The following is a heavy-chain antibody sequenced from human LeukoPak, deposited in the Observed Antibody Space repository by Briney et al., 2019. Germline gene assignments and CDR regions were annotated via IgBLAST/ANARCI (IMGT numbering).Heavy chain of an antibody. Sequence: GASVKVSCKVSGYTLTELSMHWVRQAPGKGLEWMGGFDPEDGETIYAQKFQGRVTMTEDTSTDTAYMELSSLRSEDTAVYYCATAPSSGSYYYQNAFDYWGQGTLVTVSS. D-gene: IGHD1-26*01. CDR1: GYTLTELS. J-gene: IGHJ4*02. CDR2: FDPEDGET. V-gene: IGHV1-24*01. CDR3: ATAPSSGSYYYQNAFDY.